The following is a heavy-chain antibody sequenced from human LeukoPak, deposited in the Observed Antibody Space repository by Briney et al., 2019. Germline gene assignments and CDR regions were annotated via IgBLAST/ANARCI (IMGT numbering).Heavy chain of an antibody. CDR1: GGSFSGYY. J-gene: IGHJ6*03. CDR2: INHSGST. V-gene: IGHV4-34*01. D-gene: IGHD1-14*01. CDR3: ARSLRNQGVYYYYYYYMDV. Sequence: SETLSLTCAVYGGSFSGYYWSWIRQPPGKGLEWIGEINHSGSTNYNPSLKSRVTISVDTSKNQFSLKLSSATAADTAVYYCARSLRNQGVYYYYYYYMDVWGKGTTVTVSS.